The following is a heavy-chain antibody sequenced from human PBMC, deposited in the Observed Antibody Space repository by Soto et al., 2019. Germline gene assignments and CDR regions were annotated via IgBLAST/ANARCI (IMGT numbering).Heavy chain of an antibody. D-gene: IGHD3-3*01. CDR1: IFTFRSYA. CDR3: AKSPIFEVGTHYFDY. J-gene: IGHJ4*02. CDR2: ISGGDIT. Sequence: EVQLLESGGGLVQPGGSLRLSCAASIFTFRSYAMFWVRQAPGKGLEWVSAISGGDITYYADPVKGRFTISRDNSKNTVYLQMNSLRVEDTAIYYCAKSPIFEVGTHYFDYWGQGTLVAVSS. V-gene: IGHV3-23*01.